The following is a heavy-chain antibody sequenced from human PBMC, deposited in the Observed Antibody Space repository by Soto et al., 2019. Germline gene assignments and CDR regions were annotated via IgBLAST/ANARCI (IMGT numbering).Heavy chain of an antibody. CDR3: ARDYDSSGYRPDYYGMDV. Sequence: GGSLRLSCAASGFTFSDYYMSWIRQAPGKGLEWVSYISSSGSTIYYADSVKGRFTISRDNAKNSLYLQMNSLRAEDTAVYYCARDYDSSGYRPDYYGMDVWGQGTTVTVSS. J-gene: IGHJ6*02. CDR1: GFTFSDYY. D-gene: IGHD3-22*01. V-gene: IGHV3-11*01. CDR2: ISSSGSTI.